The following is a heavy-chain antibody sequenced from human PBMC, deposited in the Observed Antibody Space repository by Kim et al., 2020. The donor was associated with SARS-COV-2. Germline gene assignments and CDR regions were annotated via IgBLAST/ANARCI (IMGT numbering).Heavy chain of an antibody. J-gene: IGHJ6*02. D-gene: IGHD3-10*01. CDR3: ARVGGELWFGELSVYYYYGMDV. CDR1: GYTFTSYA. V-gene: IGHV1-3*01. Sequence: ASVKVSCKASGYTFTSYAMHWVRQAPGQRLEWMGWINAGNGNTKYSQKFQGRVTITRDTSASTAYMELSSLRSEDTAVYYCARVGGELWFGELSVYYYYGMDVWGQGTTVTVSS. CDR2: INAGNGNT.